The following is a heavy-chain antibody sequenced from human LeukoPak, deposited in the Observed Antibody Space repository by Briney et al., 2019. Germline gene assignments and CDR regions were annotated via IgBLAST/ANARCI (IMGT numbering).Heavy chain of an antibody. Sequence: GRSLRLPCAASGFTFNDYAMHWVRQAPGKGLEWVSGISWNSGGIGYADSVKGRFTIPRDNAKNSLYLQMNSLRAEDTALYYCAKVGYDSSFDYWGQGTLVTVSS. CDR2: ISWNSGGI. CDR1: GFTFNDYA. CDR3: AKVGYDSSFDY. V-gene: IGHV3-9*01. D-gene: IGHD3-22*01. J-gene: IGHJ4*02.